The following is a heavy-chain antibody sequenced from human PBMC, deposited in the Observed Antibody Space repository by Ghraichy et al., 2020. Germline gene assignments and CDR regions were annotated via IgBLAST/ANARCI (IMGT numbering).Heavy chain of an antibody. V-gene: IGHV4-39*07. CDR1: GGSISSVSYY. D-gene: IGHD4-11*01. CDR2: IYYSGST. J-gene: IGHJ4*02. CDR3: ARVRLTPYSNAAYYFDY. Sequence: SETLSLTCTVSGGSISSVSYYWAWIRQPPGKGLEWIGSIYYSGSTYYNPSLKSRVTISVDTSKNQFSLNLSSVTAADTAVYYCARVRLTPYSNAAYYFDYRGQGTLVTVSS.